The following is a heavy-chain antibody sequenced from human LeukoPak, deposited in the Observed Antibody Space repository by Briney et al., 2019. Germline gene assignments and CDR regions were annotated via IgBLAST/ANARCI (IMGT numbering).Heavy chain of an antibody. CDR3: ARLDSGSYYIPDAFDI. CDR2: IYTNGST. J-gene: IGHJ3*02. Sequence: SETLSLTCTVSGGSISSDYYYWSWIRQPAGKGLEWIGRIYTNGSTNYNPSLKSRVTISVDTSKNQFSLKLSSVTAADTAVYYCARLDSGSYYIPDAFDIWGQGTMVTVSS. CDR1: GGSISSDYYY. V-gene: IGHV4-61*02. D-gene: IGHD1-26*01.